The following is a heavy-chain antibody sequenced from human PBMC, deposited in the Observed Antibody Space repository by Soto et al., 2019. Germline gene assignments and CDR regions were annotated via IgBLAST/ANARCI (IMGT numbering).Heavy chain of an antibody. J-gene: IGHJ4*02. CDR3: ARGSTVTTGFDY. CDR2: TYYRSKWYY. CDR1: GDSVSSDSAA. V-gene: IGHV6-1*01. D-gene: IGHD4-17*01. Sequence: SQTLSLTCAISGDSVSSDSAAWNWIRQSPSRGLEWLGRTYYRSKWYYSYAVSLKSRMTINPDTSKNQFSLQLNSVTPDDTAVYYCARGSTVTTGFDYWGQGNPVTVSS.